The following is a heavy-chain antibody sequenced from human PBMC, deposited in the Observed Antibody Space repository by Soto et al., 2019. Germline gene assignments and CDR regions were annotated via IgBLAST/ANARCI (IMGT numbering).Heavy chain of an antibody. D-gene: IGHD2-2*02. Sequence: SSVKVSCKASGYTFTGYYMHWVRQAPGQGLEWMGWINPNSGGTNYAQKFQGWVTMTRDTSISTAYMELSRLRSDDTAVYYCARERDCSSTSRYTEFYYYGMDVWGQGTTVTASS. V-gene: IGHV1-2*04. CDR1: GYTFTGYY. J-gene: IGHJ6*02. CDR3: ARERDCSSTSRYTEFYYYGMDV. CDR2: INPNSGGT.